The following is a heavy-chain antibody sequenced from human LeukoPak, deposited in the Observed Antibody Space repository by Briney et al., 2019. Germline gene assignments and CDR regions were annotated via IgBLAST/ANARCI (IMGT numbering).Heavy chain of an antibody. D-gene: IGHD5-12*01. CDR1: GFTFSSYW. V-gene: IGHV3-7*01. Sequence: GGSLRLSCAASGFTFSSYWMSWVRQAPGKGLEWVANIKQDGSEKYYVDSVKGRFTISRDNAKNSLYLQMNSLRAEDTAVYYCARVRKYSGYYSWYFDLWGRGTLVTVSS. J-gene: IGHJ2*01. CDR2: IKQDGSEK. CDR3: ARVRKYSGYYSWYFDL.